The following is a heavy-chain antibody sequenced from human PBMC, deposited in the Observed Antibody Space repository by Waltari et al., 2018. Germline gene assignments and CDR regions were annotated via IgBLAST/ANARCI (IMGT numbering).Heavy chain of an antibody. CDR3: SGGEVTGTDF. Sequence: EVQVVESGGGLVQPGGSLKLSCVHSGCSLSGSTIHWVRQTSGRGLEWVGRIRRQPFNYATAYSESVKGRFTISRDDSKNTAYLQMNNLMTEDTAVYYCSGGEVTGTDFWGQGTLVTVSS. D-gene: IGHD1-1*01. CDR1: GCSLSGST. V-gene: IGHV3-73*01. CDR2: IRRQPFNYAT. J-gene: IGHJ4*02.